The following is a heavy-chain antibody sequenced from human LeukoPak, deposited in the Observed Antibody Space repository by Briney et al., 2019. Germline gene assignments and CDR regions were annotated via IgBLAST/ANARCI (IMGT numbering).Heavy chain of an antibody. CDR2: ISGSGSST. Sequence: GGSLRLSCAASGFTFSSYGMSWVRQAPGKGLEWVSAISGSGSSTYYAASVKGRFTISRDNSKNTLYLQMNSLRAEDTAVYYCAKVRNSGLRYFDWYYMDVWGKGTTVTISS. CDR1: GFTFSSYG. J-gene: IGHJ6*03. D-gene: IGHD3-9*01. CDR3: AKVRNSGLRYFDWYYMDV. V-gene: IGHV3-23*01.